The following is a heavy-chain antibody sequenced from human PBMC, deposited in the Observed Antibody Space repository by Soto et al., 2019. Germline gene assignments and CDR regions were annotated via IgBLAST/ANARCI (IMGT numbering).Heavy chain of an antibody. J-gene: IGHJ5*02. CDR1: GFAVSRNY. V-gene: IGHV3-53*04. CDR3: ARDLTSIGTGWFDP. D-gene: IGHD6-13*01. Sequence: EMQLVESGGGLVPPGGSLRLSCAASGFAVSRNYMSWVRQAPGKGLEWVSIIYSDDSTFYADSVKGRFSISRHNSKNTLYLQMNSLSAEDTAVYYCARDLTSIGTGWFDPWGQGTLVTVSS. CDR2: IYSDDST.